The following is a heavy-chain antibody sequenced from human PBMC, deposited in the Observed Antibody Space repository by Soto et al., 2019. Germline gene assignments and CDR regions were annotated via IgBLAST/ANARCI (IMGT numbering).Heavy chain of an antibody. Sequence: SVKVSCKASGFTFTSSAVQWVRQARGQRLEWIGWIVVGSGNTNCAQKFQERVTITRDMSTSTAYMELSSLRSEDTAVYYCATASYCGGDCSVDYWGQGTLVTVSS. CDR2: IVVGSGNT. D-gene: IGHD2-21*02. J-gene: IGHJ4*02. CDR3: ATASYCGGDCSVDY. CDR1: GFTFTSSA. V-gene: IGHV1-58*01.